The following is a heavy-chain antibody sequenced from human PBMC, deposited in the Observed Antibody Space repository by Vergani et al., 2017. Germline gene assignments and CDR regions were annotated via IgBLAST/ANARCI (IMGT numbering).Heavy chain of an antibody. CDR1: GYTFTSYA. J-gene: IGHJ4*02. Sequence: QAQPVQSGAEVKKPGAPVKVFCKASGYTFTSYAMHWVRQAPGQRLEWMGWINAGNGNTKYSQKFQGRVTITRDTSASTAYMELSSLRSEDTAVYYCAGEGFYDYVWGSYRLRGGYYFDYWGQGTLVTVSS. CDR2: INAGNGNT. V-gene: IGHV1-3*01. CDR3: AGEGFYDYVWGSYRLRGGYYFDY. D-gene: IGHD3-16*02.